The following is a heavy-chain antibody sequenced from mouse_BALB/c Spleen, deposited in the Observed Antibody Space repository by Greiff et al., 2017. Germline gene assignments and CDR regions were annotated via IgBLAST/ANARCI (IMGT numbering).Heavy chain of an antibody. V-gene: IGHV1-67*01. D-gene: IGHD1-1*01. CDR3: ARSPHYYGSSYNYSMDY. J-gene: IGHJ4*01. Sequence: QVQLQQSGPELVRPGVSVNISCKGSSYTFTDYAVHWVKQSPAKSLEWIGVISTYYGNTNYNQKFKGKATMTVDKSSSTAYMELARFTSEDSAVYYCARSPHYYGSSYNYSMDYWGQGTSVTVSS. CDR1: SYTFTDYA. CDR2: ISTYYGNT.